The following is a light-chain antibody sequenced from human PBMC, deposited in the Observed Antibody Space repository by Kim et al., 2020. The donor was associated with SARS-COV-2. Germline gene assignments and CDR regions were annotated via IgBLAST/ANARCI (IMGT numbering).Light chain of an antibody. CDR2: GAS. Sequence: GDRGPISCLASQTIRHWLVWYQQKPGKAPRLQIYGASNLQSGVPSRFSGGGSETEFTLTISILQPDDFATYNCQQYTSFSPWTFG. CDR3: QQYTSFSPWT. V-gene: IGKV1-5*03. J-gene: IGKJ1*01. CDR1: QTIRHW.